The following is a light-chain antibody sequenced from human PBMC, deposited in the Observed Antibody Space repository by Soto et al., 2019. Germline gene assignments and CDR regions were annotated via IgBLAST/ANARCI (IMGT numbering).Light chain of an antibody. V-gene: IGKV1-39*01. CDR1: QSISSY. J-gene: IGKJ5*01. Sequence: DIQMTQSPSTLSASVGDRVTITCRASQSISSYLNWYQQKPGKAPKLLIYAASSLQSGVPSRFSGSGSGTEFTLTISSLQPEDFATYYCQQSYSTPITFGQGTRWRL. CDR2: AAS. CDR3: QQSYSTPIT.